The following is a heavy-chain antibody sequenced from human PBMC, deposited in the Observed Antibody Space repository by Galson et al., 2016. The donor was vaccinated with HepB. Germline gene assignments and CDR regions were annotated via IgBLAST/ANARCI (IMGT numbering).Heavy chain of an antibody. V-gene: IGHV5-51*01. CDR3: ARRGDGYKFDN. Sequence: SGAEVKKPGESLKISCQGSGYKFSNYWIAWVRQMPGKGLEWMGVVHPGDSDTIYSPSFQGQLTISADKSLTTAYVQWSSLRASDTAMYYCARRGDGYKFDNWGQGTLVTVSS. CDR2: VHPGDSDT. D-gene: IGHD5-24*01. J-gene: IGHJ4*02. CDR1: GYKFSNYW.